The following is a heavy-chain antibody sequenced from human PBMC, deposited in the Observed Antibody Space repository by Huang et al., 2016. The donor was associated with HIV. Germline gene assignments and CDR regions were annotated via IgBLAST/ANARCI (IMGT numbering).Heavy chain of an antibody. CDR2: INLDGSER. CDR1: GVTFRSYW. V-gene: IGHV3-7*01. J-gene: IGHJ4*02. CDR3: ARGFQAKPGDY. Sequence: EVHLVESGGGLVRPGRSLRLSCAASGVTFRSYWMNWVRQAPGRGLEWVGNINLDGSERFYVDSVRGRFTISRDNANNSVSLQLNSLKAEDTGVYYCARGFQAKPGDYWGQGTLVTVSS.